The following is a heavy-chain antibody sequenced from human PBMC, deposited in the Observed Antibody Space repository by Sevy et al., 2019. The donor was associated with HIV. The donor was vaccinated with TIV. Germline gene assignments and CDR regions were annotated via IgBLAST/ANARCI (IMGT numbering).Heavy chain of an antibody. D-gene: IGHD1-26*01. Sequence: GGSLRLSCATSGFTFGDYCMSWVRQAPGKGLEWISFFKSKAHGGTAENAGSVKARFTISRDDSKGIVYLQMNNLKTEDTAVYFCTRWSGSQSIFDYWGQGTLVTVSS. CDR3: TRWSGSQSIFDY. CDR2: FKSKAHGGTA. V-gene: IGHV3-49*04. J-gene: IGHJ4*02. CDR1: GFTFGDYC.